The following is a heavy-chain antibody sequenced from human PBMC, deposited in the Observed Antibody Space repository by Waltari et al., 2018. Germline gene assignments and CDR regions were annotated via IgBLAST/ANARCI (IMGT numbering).Heavy chain of an antibody. CDR1: GFTFSDYA. CDR2: IRTNVYGGTT. V-gene: IGHV3-49*03. D-gene: IGHD6-13*01. CDR3: SKNRAAGGHWYFDL. J-gene: IGHJ2*01. Sequence: EVQLEESGGGLVQPGRSLRLSCSSSGFTFSDYAMRWFRLAPGKGLERIGFIRTNVYGGTTVYAASVEGRFTISRDDSNNIAYLQINSLKTEDTATYYCSKNRAAGGHWYFDLWGRGTLVTVSS.